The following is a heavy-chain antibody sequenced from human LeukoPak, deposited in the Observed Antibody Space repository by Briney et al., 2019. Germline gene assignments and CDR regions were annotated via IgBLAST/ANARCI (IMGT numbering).Heavy chain of an antibody. V-gene: IGHV3-23*01. CDR2: ISGSGGST. D-gene: IGHD2-8*02. CDR1: GFTFSSYA. CDR3: ATYRQVLLPFES. J-gene: IGHJ4*02. Sequence: GGSLRLSCAASGFTFSSYAMSWVRQAPGKRLEWVSGISGSGGSTYYADSVKGRFTVSRDNSRNTLYLQLNSLRAEDTAIYYCATYRQVLLPFESWGQGTLVTVSS.